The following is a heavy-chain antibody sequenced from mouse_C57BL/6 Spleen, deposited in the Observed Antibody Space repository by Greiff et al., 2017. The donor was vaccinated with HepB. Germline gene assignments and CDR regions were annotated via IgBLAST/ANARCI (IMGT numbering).Heavy chain of an antibody. D-gene: IGHD2-2*01. J-gene: IGHJ2*01. Sequence: EVQLQQSGAELVRPGASVKLSCTASGFNIKDYYMHWVKQRPEQGLEWIGRIDPEDGDTEYAPKFQGKATMTADTSSNTAYLQLSSLTSEDTAVYYCTGGSELYGYGEVYYFDYWGQGTTLTVSS. CDR3: TGGSELYGYGEVYYFDY. CDR2: IDPEDGDT. CDR1: GFNIKDYY. V-gene: IGHV14-1*01.